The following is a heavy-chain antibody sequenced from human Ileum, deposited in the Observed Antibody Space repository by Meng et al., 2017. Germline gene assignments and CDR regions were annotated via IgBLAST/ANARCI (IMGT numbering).Heavy chain of an antibody. V-gene: IGHV3-74*01. CDR3: ARDWGGVGAIDS. CDR1: GFTFSSNW. D-gene: IGHD1-26*01. Sequence: GESLKISCAASGFTFSSNWMHWVRQAPGKGLVWVSRVNKDVTYRDYADSVKGRFTISRDNAKNTLYLQMNGLRAEDTAVYYCARDWGGVGAIDSWGQGTLVTVSS. CDR2: VNKDVTYR. J-gene: IGHJ4*02.